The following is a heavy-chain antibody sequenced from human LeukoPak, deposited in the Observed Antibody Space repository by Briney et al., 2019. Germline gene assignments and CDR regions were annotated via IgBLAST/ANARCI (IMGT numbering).Heavy chain of an antibody. CDR3: ARRAPNYYFDY. V-gene: IGHV3-23*01. Sequence: GGSLRLSCAASGFTLSTYAMGWVRQAPGKGLEWVSGIVLSGDTFYADSVKGRFTISRDNSKNTLSLQMDSLRAEDTAVYYCARRAPNYYFDYWGQGTLVTVSS. CDR2: IVLSGDT. J-gene: IGHJ4*02. CDR1: GFTLSTYA.